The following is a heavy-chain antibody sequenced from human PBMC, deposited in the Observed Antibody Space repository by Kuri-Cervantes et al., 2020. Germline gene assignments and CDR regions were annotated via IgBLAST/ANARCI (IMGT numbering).Heavy chain of an antibody. D-gene: IGHD2-21*01. Sequence: SETLSLTCAVYGGSFSGYCWSWIRQPPGKGLEWIGYIYYSGSTNYNPSLKSRVTISVDTSKNQFSLKLSSVTAADTAVYYCARGWGGMYYFDYWGQGTLVTVSS. CDR2: IYYSGST. CDR1: GGSFSGYC. J-gene: IGHJ4*02. CDR3: ARGWGGMYYFDY. V-gene: IGHV4-59*01.